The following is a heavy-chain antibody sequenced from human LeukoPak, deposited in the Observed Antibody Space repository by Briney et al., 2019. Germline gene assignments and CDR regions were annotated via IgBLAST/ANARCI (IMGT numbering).Heavy chain of an antibody. Sequence: GGSLRLSCAASGFTFSSYGMHWVRQAPGKGLEWVANIKQDGSEKYYVDSVKGRFTISRDNAKNSLFLQMSSLRAEDTAVYFCARGVPSGVDYFDYWGQGTLVTVSS. V-gene: IGHV3-7*01. D-gene: IGHD6-19*01. CDR2: IKQDGSEK. CDR1: GFTFSSYG. J-gene: IGHJ4*02. CDR3: ARGVPSGVDYFDY.